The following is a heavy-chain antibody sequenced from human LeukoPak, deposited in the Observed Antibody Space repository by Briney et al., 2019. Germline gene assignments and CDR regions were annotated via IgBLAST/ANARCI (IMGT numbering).Heavy chain of an antibody. CDR3: ARVQQLGQGFHY. CDR1: GDSFSSNSAA. CDR2: TYYRSKWYN. J-gene: IGHJ4*02. Sequence: SQTLSLTCAISGDSFSSNSAAWDWLRQSPSRGLESLGRTYYRSKWYNDYALSVKSLISINPDTSKNQFSLQLNSVTPEDTAVYYCARVQQLGQGFHYWGLGTLVTVSS. V-gene: IGHV6-1*01. D-gene: IGHD6-13*01.